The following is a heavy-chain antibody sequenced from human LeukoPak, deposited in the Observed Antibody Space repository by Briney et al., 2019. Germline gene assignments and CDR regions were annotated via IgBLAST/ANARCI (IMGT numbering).Heavy chain of an antibody. Sequence: SETLSLTCTVSGGSFSSDYDYWSWIRQPAGKGLEWIGRISTSGSTNYNPSLKSRVTISVDTSKNQFSPRLNSVTAADTAVYYCARDGETRGPIYYYYYMDVWGKGTTVTVSS. CDR1: GGSFSSDYDY. CDR2: ISTSGST. V-gene: IGHV4-61*02. J-gene: IGHJ6*03. CDR3: ARDGETRGPIYYYYYMDV. D-gene: IGHD3-10*01.